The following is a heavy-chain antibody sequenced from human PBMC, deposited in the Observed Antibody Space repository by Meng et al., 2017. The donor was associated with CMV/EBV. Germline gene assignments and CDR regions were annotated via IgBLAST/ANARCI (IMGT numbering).Heavy chain of an antibody. CDR3: ARRSGVYRPDFDY. CDR1: GFSFTTYW. D-gene: IGHD4-11*01. J-gene: IGHJ4*02. Sequence: GGSLRLSCKGSGFSFTTYWLGWVRQKPGKGLEWMGIIYTGDSDTKYSPAFQGQVTISVDKSISTAFLQWTSLMASDTAMYYCARRSGVYRPDFDYWGQGTLVTVSS. V-gene: IGHV5-51*01. CDR2: IYTGDSDT.